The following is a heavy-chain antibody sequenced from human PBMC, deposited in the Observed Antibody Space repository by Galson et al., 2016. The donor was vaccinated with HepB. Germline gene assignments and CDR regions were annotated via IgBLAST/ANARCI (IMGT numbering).Heavy chain of an antibody. CDR1: GYNFITYG. J-gene: IGHJ4*02. Sequence: SVKVSCKASGYNFITYGMHWVRQAPGQRLEWMGWINAGNGDTIYAQKFQGRVTFTRDTSANTVYLDLISLTAEDTAIYYCVRDAVPGAYYFEYWGQGILVTVSS. CDR3: VRDAVPGAYYFEY. V-gene: IGHV1-3*01. CDR2: INAGNGDT. D-gene: IGHD3-10*01.